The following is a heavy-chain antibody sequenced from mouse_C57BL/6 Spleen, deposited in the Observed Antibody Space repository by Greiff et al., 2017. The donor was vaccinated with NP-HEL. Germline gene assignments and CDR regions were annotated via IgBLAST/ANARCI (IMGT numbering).Heavy chain of an antibody. Sequence: QVQLQQPGAELVKPGASVKLSCKASGYTFTSYWMHWVKQRPGQGLEWIGMIHPNSGSTNYNEKFKSKATLTVDKSSSTAYMQLSSLTSEDSAVYYCARTYYSGSSYWYFDVWGTGTTVTVSS. CDR2: IHPNSGST. J-gene: IGHJ1*03. CDR3: ARTYYSGSSYWYFDV. V-gene: IGHV1-64*01. CDR1: GYTFTSYW. D-gene: IGHD1-1*01.